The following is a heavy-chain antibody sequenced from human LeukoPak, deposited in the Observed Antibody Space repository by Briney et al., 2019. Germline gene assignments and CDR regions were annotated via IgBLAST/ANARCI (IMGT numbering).Heavy chain of an antibody. CDR2: ISSGSSTR. V-gene: IGHV3-48*01. CDR1: GSTFSNYG. J-gene: IGHJ4*02. Sequence: GGSLRLSCAASGSTFSNYGMNWVRQAPGKGLEWISYISSGSSTRYYADSVKGRFTISRDNDKNSLYLQTNSLRAEDTAVYYCARVLRGYIYGSDYWGQGTLVTVSS. CDR3: ARVLRGYIYGSDY. D-gene: IGHD5-18*01.